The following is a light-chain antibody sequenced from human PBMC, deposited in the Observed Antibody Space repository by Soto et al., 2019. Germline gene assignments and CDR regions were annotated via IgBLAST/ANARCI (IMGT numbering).Light chain of an antibody. J-gene: IGLJ3*02. CDR2: EGT. CDR3: CSYAGSRTFVV. CDR1: TSDVGSYNL. V-gene: IGLV2-23*03. Sequence: QSALTQPASMSGSPGQSITISCTGTTSDVGSYNLISWYQQYPGTAPKLIIYEGTERPSGISNRFSASKSGNTASLTISGLQAEDEADYYCCSYAGSRTFVVLGGGTKLTVL.